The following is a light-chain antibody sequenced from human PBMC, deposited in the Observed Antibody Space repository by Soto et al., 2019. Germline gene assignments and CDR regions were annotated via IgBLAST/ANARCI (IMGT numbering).Light chain of an antibody. CDR1: QSVRNY. CDR2: DAS. CDR3: QQHVSWHT. Sequence: EIVLTQSPATLSLSPGDGATLSCRASQSVRNYLAWYQQKPGQAPRLLIYDASNRATGIPARFSGSGSGTDFTLTISSLEAEDFAAYYCQQHVSWHTFGQGTKVEI. J-gene: IGKJ1*01. V-gene: IGKV3-11*01.